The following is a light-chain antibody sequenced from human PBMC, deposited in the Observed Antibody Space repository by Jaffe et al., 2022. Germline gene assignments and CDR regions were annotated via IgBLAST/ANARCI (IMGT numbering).Light chain of an antibody. CDR1: QSVSSN. CDR3: QQYNNWPQT. V-gene: IGKV3-15*01. J-gene: IGKJ1*01. Sequence: EIVMTQSPATLSVSPGERGTFSCRASQSVSSNLAWYQQKPGQPPRLLIFGASNRATGIPARFSGSGSGTEFTLTISSLQSEDFAVYFCQQYNNWPQTFGQGTRVEIK. CDR2: GAS.